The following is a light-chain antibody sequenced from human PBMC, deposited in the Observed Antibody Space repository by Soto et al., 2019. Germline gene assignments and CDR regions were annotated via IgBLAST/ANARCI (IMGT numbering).Light chain of an antibody. Sequence: QSVLTQPASVSGSPGQSITISCTGTSSDIGGYNYVSWYQQHPGKAPKLVIYDVSNRPSAVSYRFSGSKSGNTASLTISGLQAEDEADYYCSSYASSDTQVFGGGTKLTVL. J-gene: IGLJ2*01. CDR1: SSDIGGYNY. V-gene: IGLV2-14*01. CDR3: SSYASSDTQV. CDR2: DVS.